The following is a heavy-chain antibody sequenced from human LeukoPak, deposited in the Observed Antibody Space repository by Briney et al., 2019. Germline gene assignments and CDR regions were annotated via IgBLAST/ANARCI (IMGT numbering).Heavy chain of an antibody. D-gene: IGHD6-19*01. J-gene: IGHJ4*02. V-gene: IGHV1-3*01. CDR1: GYTFTSYA. CDR3: ARGDAQWLVPDYFDY. Sequence: ASVKVSCKASGYTFTSYAMHWVRQAPGQRLEWMGWINAGNGNTKYSQKFQGRVTITRDTSASTAHMELSSLRSEDTAVYYCARGDAQWLVPDYFDYWGQGTLVTVSS. CDR2: INAGNGNT.